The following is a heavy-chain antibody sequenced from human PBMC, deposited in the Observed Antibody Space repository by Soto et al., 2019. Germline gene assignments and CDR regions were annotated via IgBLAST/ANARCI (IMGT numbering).Heavy chain of an antibody. J-gene: IGHJ3*02. CDR1: GGSLSSSSYY. Sequence: SDTLSLPCTVSGGSLSSSSYYWGWIRQPPGKGLEWIGSIYYSGSTYYNPSLKSRLTISVDTSKNQFSLKLSSVTAADTAVYYCAKGGSGSYSNAFDIWGQGTMVTVSS. CDR2: IYYSGST. V-gene: IGHV4-39*01. D-gene: IGHD3-10*01. CDR3: AKGGSGSYSNAFDI.